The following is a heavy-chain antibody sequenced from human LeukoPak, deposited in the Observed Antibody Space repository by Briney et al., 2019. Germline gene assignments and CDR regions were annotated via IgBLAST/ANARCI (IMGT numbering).Heavy chain of an antibody. D-gene: IGHD3-10*01. CDR3: ARELNLVRGVSYNWSDP. CDR2: IHTSGST. V-gene: IGHV4-61*02. CDR1: GGSISSGNYF. Sequence: PSQTLSLTCTVSGGSISSGNYFWSWIRQPAGKGLEWIGRIHTSGSTNYNSSLKSRVTISIDTPKNQFSLKLSSVTAADTAVYYCARELNLVRGVSYNWSDPWGQGTLVTVSS. J-gene: IGHJ5*02.